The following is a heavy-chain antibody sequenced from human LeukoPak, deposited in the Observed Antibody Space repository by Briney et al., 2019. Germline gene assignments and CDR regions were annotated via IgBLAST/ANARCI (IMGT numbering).Heavy chain of an antibody. Sequence: PSETLSLTCTVSGGSISSHYWSWIRQPPGKGLEWIGYIYYSGSTNYNPSLKSRVTISVDTSKNQFPLKLSSVTAADTAVYYCARYYDFWSGFDYWGQGTLVTVSS. D-gene: IGHD3-3*01. CDR2: IYYSGST. J-gene: IGHJ4*02. CDR1: GGSISSHY. CDR3: ARYYDFWSGFDY. V-gene: IGHV4-59*11.